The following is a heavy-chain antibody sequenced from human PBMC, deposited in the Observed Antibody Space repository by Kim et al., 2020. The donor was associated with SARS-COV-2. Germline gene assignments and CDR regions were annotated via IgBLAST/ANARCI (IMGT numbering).Heavy chain of an antibody. D-gene: IGHD2-2*01. J-gene: IGHJ4*02. CDR3: AREDIVVVPAIDY. V-gene: IGHV3-33*01. Sequence: GGSLRLSCAASGFTFSSYGMHWVRQAPGKGLEWVAVIWYDGSNKYYADSVKGRFTISRDNSKNTLYLQMNSLRAEDTAVYYCAREDIVVVPAIDYWGQGTRVTVSS. CDR2: IWYDGSNK. CDR1: GFTFSSYG.